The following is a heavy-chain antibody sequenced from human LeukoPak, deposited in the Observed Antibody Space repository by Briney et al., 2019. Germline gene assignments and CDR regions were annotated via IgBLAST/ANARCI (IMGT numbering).Heavy chain of an antibody. CDR3: ARESEGGTGTSCPDY. D-gene: IGHD2-2*01. CDR1: GFIFRSYA. CDR2: ISYDGSDK. J-gene: IGHJ4*02. Sequence: GGSLRLSCAASGFIFRSYAMHWVRQAPGKGLEWVAVISYDGSDKYYADSVKGRFTISRDNSKNTLYLQMNSLRVEDAAVYYCARESEGGTGTSCPDYWGQGTLVTVSS. V-gene: IGHV3-30*04.